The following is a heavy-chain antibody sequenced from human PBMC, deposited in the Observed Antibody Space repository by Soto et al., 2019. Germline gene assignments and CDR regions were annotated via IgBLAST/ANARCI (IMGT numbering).Heavy chain of an antibody. D-gene: IGHD2-8*01. CDR2: INPNSGGT. CDR1: TYTFSDYY. J-gene: IGHJ6*02. V-gene: IGHV1-2*02. Sequence: GASVKVSCKPSTYTFSDYYIHWVRQAPGQGLEWMGWINPNSGGTNFAQSFQGRITMTRDTSITTAYMEMRSLRPDDTAVYYCAIGYCSNGVCYLDDYGLEVWG. CDR3: AIGYCSNGVCYLDDYGLEV.